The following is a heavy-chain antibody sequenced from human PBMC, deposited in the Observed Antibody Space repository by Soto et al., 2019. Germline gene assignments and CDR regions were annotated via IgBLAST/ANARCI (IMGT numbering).Heavy chain of an antibody. CDR1: GFTFSSYG. J-gene: IGHJ6*02. Sequence: GGSLRLSCAASGFTFSSYGMHWVRQAPGKGLEWVAVISYDGSNKYYADSVKGRFTISRDNSKNTLYLQMNSLRAEDTAVYYCAKMGDIVVVPAAIPPRDYYYYGMDVWGQGTTVTVSS. D-gene: IGHD2-2*01. CDR2: ISYDGSNK. V-gene: IGHV3-30*18. CDR3: AKMGDIVVVPAAIPPRDYYYYGMDV.